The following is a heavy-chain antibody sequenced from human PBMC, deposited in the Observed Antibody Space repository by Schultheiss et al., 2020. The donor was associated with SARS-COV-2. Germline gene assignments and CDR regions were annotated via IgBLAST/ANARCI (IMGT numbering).Heavy chain of an antibody. CDR3: ARGQWLAWYFDL. CDR2: INHSGST. Sequence: SETLSLTCTVSGGSISSSSYYWSWIRQPPGKGLEWIGEINHSGSTNYNPSLKSRVTISVDTSKNQFSLKLSSVTAADTAVYYCARGQWLAWYFDLWGRGTLVTVSS. V-gene: IGHV4-39*07. J-gene: IGHJ2*01. CDR1: GGSISSSSYY. D-gene: IGHD6-19*01.